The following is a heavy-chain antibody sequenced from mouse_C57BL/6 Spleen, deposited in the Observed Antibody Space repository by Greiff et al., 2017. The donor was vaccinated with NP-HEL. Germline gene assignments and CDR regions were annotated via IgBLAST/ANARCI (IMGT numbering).Heavy chain of an antibody. CDR2: IYPRSGNT. Sequence: QVHVKQSGAELARPGASVKLSCKASGYTFTSYGISWVKQRTGQGLEWIGEIYPRSGNTYYNEKFKGKATLTADKSSSTAYMELRSLTSEDSAVYFCARPFITTVVADWYFDVWGTGTTVTVSS. CDR3: ARPFITTVVADWYFDV. V-gene: IGHV1-81*01. J-gene: IGHJ1*03. D-gene: IGHD1-1*01. CDR1: GYTFTSYG.